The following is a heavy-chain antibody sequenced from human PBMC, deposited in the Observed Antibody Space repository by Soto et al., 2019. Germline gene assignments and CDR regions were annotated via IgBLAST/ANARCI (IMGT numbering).Heavy chain of an antibody. CDR1: GYTFTGYY. J-gene: IGHJ5*02. V-gene: IGHV1-2*02. CDR2: INPNSGGT. CDR3: ARYLSSSWYWGNNWFDP. Sequence: ASVKVSCKASGYTFTGYYMHWVRQAPGQGLEWMGWINPNSGGTNYAQKFQGRVTMTRDTSISTAYMELRSLRSDDTAVYYCARYLSSSWYWGNNWFDPWGQGTLVTVSS. D-gene: IGHD6-13*01.